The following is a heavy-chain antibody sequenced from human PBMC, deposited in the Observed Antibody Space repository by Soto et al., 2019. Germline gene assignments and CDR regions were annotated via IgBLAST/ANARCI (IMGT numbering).Heavy chain of an antibody. CDR1: GFTFGGYA. Sequence: PGGSLRLSCGASGFTFGGYAMHWVRQAPGKGLEWVAVISYDGSNKYYADSVKGRFTISRDNSKNTLYLQMNSLRAEDTAVYYCARDKWDDFWSGYLLVGGMDVWGQGTTVTVSS. J-gene: IGHJ6*02. V-gene: IGHV3-30-3*01. CDR2: ISYDGSNK. D-gene: IGHD3-3*01. CDR3: ARDKWDDFWSGYLLVGGMDV.